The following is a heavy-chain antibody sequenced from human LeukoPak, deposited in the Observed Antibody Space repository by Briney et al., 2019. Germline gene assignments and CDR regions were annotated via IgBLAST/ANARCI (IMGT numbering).Heavy chain of an antibody. V-gene: IGHV1-2*02. CDR2: IIPNSGGT. CDR3: ARARGVSSVVVPAAILGY. D-gene: IGHD2-2*02. Sequence: ASVKVSCKASGYTFTGYYMHWVRQAPGQGLEWMGGIIPNSGGTNYAQKFQGRVTMTRDTSISTAYMELSRLRSDDTAVYYCARARGVSSVVVPAAILGYWGQGTLVTVSS. J-gene: IGHJ4*02. CDR1: GYTFTGYY.